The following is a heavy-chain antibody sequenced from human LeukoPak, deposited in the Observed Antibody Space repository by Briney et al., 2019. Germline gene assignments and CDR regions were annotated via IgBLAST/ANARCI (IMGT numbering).Heavy chain of an antibody. CDR1: GGSISSSSYY. CDR3: ASRSSVRYFDWFFNWFDP. J-gene: IGHJ5*02. V-gene: IGHV4-39*01. CDR2: IYYSGST. Sequence: PSETLSLTCTVSGGSISSSSYYWGWIRQPPGTGLEWIGSIYYSGSTYYNPSLKSRVTISVDTSKNQFSLKLSSVTAADTAVYYCASRSSVRYFDWFFNWFDPWGQGTLVTVSS. D-gene: IGHD3-9*01.